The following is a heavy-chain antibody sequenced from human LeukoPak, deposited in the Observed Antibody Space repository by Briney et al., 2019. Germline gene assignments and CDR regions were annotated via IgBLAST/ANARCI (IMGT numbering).Heavy chain of an antibody. CDR2: ISGSGYST. Sequence: GGSLRLSCAASGFTFSSYAMSWVRQAPGKGLEWVSAISGSGYSTYYADSVKGRFTISRDNSKNTLYLQMNSLRAEDTAVYYCAKYGEAAMDPYFDQWGQGTLVTVSS. CDR3: AKYGEAAMDPYFDQ. J-gene: IGHJ4*02. CDR1: GFTFSSYA. V-gene: IGHV3-23*01. D-gene: IGHD5-18*01.